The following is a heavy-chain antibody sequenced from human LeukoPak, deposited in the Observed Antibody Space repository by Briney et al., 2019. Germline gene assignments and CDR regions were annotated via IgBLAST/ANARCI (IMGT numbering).Heavy chain of an antibody. CDR3: ARDRRCYYDSSGSLEDY. D-gene: IGHD3-22*01. CDR2: ISYDGSDK. J-gene: IGHJ4*02. CDR1: GFTFSSYA. Sequence: GRSLRLSCAASGFTFSSYAMHWVRQAPGEGLEWVAVISYDGSDKYYADSVKGRFTISRDNSKNTLYLQMNSLRAEDTAVYYCARDRRCYYDSSGSLEDYWGQGTLVTVSS. V-gene: IGHV3-30-3*01.